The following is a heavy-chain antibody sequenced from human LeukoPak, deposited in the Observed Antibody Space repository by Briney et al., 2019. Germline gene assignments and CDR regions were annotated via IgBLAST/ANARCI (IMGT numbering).Heavy chain of an antibody. J-gene: IGHJ4*02. CDR1: GFTFSSYG. CDR2: IRGTGTST. Sequence: GGSLRLSCAGSGFTFSSYGMSWVRQAPGKGLEWVSAIRGTGTSTYYADSVKGRFTISRDNSKNTLYLQINGLRAEDTAVYYCAKTSRTMIVVVIHFDYWGQGTLVTVSS. CDR3: AKTSRTMIVVVIHFDY. V-gene: IGHV3-23*01. D-gene: IGHD3-22*01.